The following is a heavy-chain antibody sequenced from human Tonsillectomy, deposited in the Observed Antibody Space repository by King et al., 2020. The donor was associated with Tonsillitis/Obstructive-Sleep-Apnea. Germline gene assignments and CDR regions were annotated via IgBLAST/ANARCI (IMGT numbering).Heavy chain of an antibody. CDR1: GYTFPNYG. V-gene: IGHV1-18*01. CDR3: AIDSMSHYYDSSGYYTFNY. J-gene: IGHJ4*02. D-gene: IGHD3-22*01. CDR2: ISAYNGHT. Sequence: QLVQSGAEVKKPGASVKVSCKASGYTFPNYGISWVRQAPGQGLEWMGWISAYNGHTNYAQKLQGRLTMTTDTSTSTAYLELRSLRSDDTCVYYCAIDSMSHYYDSSGYYTFNYWGQGTLVTVSS.